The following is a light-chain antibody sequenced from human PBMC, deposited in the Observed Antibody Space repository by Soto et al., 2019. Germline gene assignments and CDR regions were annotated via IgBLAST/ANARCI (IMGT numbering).Light chain of an antibody. CDR3: QQYGNSPLT. Sequence: EIVLTQSPGTLSLSPGERATLSCRASQSVSSSFLAWYQQKPGQAPRVLIYGASTRATGIPDRFSGSGSGTDFTLTISRLEPEDFGVYYCQQYGNSPLTFGQGTKVEIK. CDR1: QSVSSSF. CDR2: GAS. J-gene: IGKJ1*01. V-gene: IGKV3-20*01.